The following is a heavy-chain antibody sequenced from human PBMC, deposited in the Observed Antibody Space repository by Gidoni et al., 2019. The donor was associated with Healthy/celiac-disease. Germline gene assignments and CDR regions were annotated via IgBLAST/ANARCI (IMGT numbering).Heavy chain of an antibody. CDR3: TTDPSFYYDTVNYFYY. CDR1: GFTFSNAW. CDR2: IKSKTDGGTT. J-gene: IGHJ4*02. Sequence: EVQLVESGGGLVKPGGSLRLSCAASGFTFSNAWMSWVRQAPGKGLEWVGRIKSKTDGGTTDYAAPVKGRFTISRDDSKNTLYLQMNSLKTEDTAVYYCTTDPSFYYDTVNYFYYWGQGTLVTVSS. D-gene: IGHD3-9*01. V-gene: IGHV3-15*01.